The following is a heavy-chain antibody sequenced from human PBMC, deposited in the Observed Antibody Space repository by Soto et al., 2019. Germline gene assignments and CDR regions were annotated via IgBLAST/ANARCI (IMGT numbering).Heavy chain of an antibody. CDR3: VAGSPFEY. J-gene: IGHJ4*02. CDR1: GFIFGDAW. D-gene: IGHD1-26*01. CDR2: VTRRTDGETT. V-gene: IGHV3-15*02. Sequence: DVQLEDSGGAWVRPGGSLRLSCTGSGFIFGDAWLSWVRQAPGKGLEWVARVTRRTDGETTDYAAPVTGRFTISRDVSKPTVYLQMNSLKIEDTGIYYCVAGSPFEYWGQGTLVTVS.